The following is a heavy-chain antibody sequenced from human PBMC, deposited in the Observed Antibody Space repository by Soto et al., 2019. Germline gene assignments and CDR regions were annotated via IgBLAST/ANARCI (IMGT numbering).Heavy chain of an antibody. CDR1: GYTFTSYY. CDR2: INPSGGST. J-gene: IGHJ6*02. CDR3: ARDLSSNYGDYVYYGMDV. D-gene: IGHD4-17*01. V-gene: IGHV1-46*01. Sequence: QVQLVQSGAEVKKPGASVKVSCKASGYTFTSYYMHWVRQAPGQGLEWMGIINPSGGSTSYAQKFQGRVTMTRDTSTSTVYMELSSLRSEDTAVYYCARDLSSNYGDYVYYGMDVWGQGTTVTVSS.